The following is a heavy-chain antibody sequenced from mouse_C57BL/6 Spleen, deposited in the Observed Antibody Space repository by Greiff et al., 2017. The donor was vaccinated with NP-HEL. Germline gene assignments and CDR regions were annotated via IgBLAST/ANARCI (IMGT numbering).Heavy chain of an antibody. V-gene: IGHV5-12*01. CDR3: ARSLPLYYYAMDY. CDR2: ISNGGGST. Sequence: EVQLQESGGGLVQPGGSLKLSCAASGFTFSDYYMYWVRQTPEKRLEWVAYISNGGGSTYYPDTVKGRFTISRDNAKNTLYLQMSRLKSEDTAMYYCARSLPLYYYAMDYWGQGTSVTVSS. D-gene: IGHD2-10*01. J-gene: IGHJ4*01. CDR1: GFTFSDYY.